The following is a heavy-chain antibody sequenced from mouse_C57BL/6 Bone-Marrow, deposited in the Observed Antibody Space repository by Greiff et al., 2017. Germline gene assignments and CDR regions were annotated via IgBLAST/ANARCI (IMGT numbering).Heavy chain of an antibody. CDR1: GFNIKDDY. V-gene: IGHV14-4*01. D-gene: IGHD1-1*01. J-gene: IGHJ2*01. Sequence: EVQVVESGAELVRPGASVKLSCTASGFNIKDDYMHWVKQRPEQGLEWIGWIDPENGDTEYASKFQGKATITADTSSNTAYLQLSSLTSEDTAVYYCTTNGSSYYFDYWGQGTTLTVSS. CDR2: IDPENGDT. CDR3: TTNGSSYYFDY.